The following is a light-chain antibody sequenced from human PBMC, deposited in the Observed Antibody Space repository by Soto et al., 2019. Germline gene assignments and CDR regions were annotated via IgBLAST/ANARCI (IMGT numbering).Light chain of an antibody. V-gene: IGKV3-15*01. Sequence: EIVMTQSPATLSVSPGERATLSCTASQSVSSNLAWYQQKPGQAPRLLIYGASTRATGIPARFSGSGSGTEFTLHISSLQSENFGVYYWQQDKNLPPLTFGQGTKVEIK. J-gene: IGKJ1*01. CDR1: QSVSSN. CDR3: QQDKNLPPLT. CDR2: GAS.